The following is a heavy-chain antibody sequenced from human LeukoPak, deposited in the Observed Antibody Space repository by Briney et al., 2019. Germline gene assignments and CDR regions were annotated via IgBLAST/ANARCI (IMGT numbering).Heavy chain of an antibody. V-gene: IGHV3-30*19. CDR2: ILSDGSKE. D-gene: IGHD3-16*01. CDR1: GFTFSSYG. J-gene: IGHJ6*03. Sequence: GGSLRLSCAASGFTFSSYGMHWVRQAPGKGLEWVAVILSDGSKEFYTDSVKGRFTISRDNSKNTLYLQMNSLRAEDTAVYYCARDPLRRRGYYYYYYMDVWGKGTTVTVSS. CDR3: ARDPLRRRGYYYYYYMDV.